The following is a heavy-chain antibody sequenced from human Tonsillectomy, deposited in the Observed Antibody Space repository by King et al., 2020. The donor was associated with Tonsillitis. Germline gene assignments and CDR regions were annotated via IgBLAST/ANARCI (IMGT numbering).Heavy chain of an antibody. CDR2: IYPGDSDT. CDR3: ARRGRSRPSWGVDENYFDD. J-gene: IGHJ4*02. D-gene: IGHD3-16*01. CDR1: GYAFTTYW. Sequence: QLVQSGAEVKKPGESLKISCKGSGYAFTTYWIGWVRQMPGKGLEWMGIIYPGDSDTRHSPSFQGQVTISADKSITTAYLQWSSLKASDTAMYYCARRGRSRPSWGVDENYFDDWGQGTLVTVSS. V-gene: IGHV5-51*01.